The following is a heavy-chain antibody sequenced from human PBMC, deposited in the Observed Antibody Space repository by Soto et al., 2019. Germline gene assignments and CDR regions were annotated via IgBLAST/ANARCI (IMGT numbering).Heavy chain of an antibody. CDR1: GYTFTSYG. CDR3: ARGGSSSWYSIYYYGMDV. Sequence: ASVKVSCKASGYTFTSYGISWVRQAPGQGLEWMGWISAYNGNTNYAQKLQGRVTMTTDTSTSTAYMELSRLRSDDTAVYYCARGGSSSWYSIYYYGMDVWGQGTTVTVSS. V-gene: IGHV1-18*01. D-gene: IGHD6-13*01. CDR2: ISAYNGNT. J-gene: IGHJ6*02.